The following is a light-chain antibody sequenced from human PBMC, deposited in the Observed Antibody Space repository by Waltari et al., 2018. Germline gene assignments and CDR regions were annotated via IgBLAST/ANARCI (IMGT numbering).Light chain of an antibody. J-gene: IGLJ3*02. Sequence: QAVVTQEPSLTVSPGGTVTLTCGSSTGAVSSGHYPYWFQQKPCQVPRTLIYDTSNKHSWTPARFSGSLLGGKAALTLSGAQPEDEADYYCLLWYSGARWVFGGGTKLSVL. CDR2: DTS. CDR3: LLWYSGARWV. CDR1: TGAVSSGHY. V-gene: IGLV7-46*01.